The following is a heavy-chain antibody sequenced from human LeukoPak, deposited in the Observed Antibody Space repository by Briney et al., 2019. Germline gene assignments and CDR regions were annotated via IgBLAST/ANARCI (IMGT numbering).Heavy chain of an antibody. J-gene: IGHJ4*02. CDR3: ARGPGNYCSGTSCHPVDY. V-gene: IGHV4-31*03. D-gene: IGHD2-2*01. Sequence: PSETLSLTCTVSGGSISSGGYYWSWIRQHPGKGLEWIGYIYYSGSTYYNPSLKSRVTISVDTSKNQFSLKLSSVTAADTAVYYCARGPGNYCSGTSCHPVDYWGQGTLVTVSS. CDR2: IYYSGST. CDR1: GGSISSGGYY.